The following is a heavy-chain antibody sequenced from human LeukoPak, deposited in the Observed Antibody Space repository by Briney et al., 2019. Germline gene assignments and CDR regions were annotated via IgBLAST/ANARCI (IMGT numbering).Heavy chain of an antibody. Sequence: SETLSLTCTVSGGSISSGGYYWSWIRQHPGKGLEWIGYIYYSGSTYYNPSLKSRVTISVDTSKNQFSLKLSSVTAADTAVYYCARVLDVDYYYGMDVWGQGTTVTVSS. J-gene: IGHJ6*02. CDR2: IYYSGST. D-gene: IGHD1-1*01. CDR1: GGSISSGGYY. CDR3: ARVLDVDYYYGMDV. V-gene: IGHV4-31*03.